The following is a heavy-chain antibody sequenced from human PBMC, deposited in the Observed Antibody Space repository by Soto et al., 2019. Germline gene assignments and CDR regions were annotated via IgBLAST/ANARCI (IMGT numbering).Heavy chain of an antibody. CDR3: ARTLDGYGLDY. J-gene: IGHJ4*02. CDR1: GFTVSSNY. Sequence: PGGSLSLSCAASGFTVSSNYMSWVRQAPGKGLEWVSVIYSGGSTYYADSVKGRFTISRDNSKNTLYLQMNSLRAEDTAVYYCARTLDGYGLDYWGQGTLVTVS. V-gene: IGHV3-53*01. D-gene: IGHD5-18*01. CDR2: IYSGGST.